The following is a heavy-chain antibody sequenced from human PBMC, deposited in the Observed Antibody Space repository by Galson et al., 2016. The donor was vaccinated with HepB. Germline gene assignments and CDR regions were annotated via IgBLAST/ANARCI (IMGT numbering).Heavy chain of an antibody. J-gene: IGHJ4*02. D-gene: IGHD3-16*01. V-gene: IGHV3-30-3*01. CDR3: ARDRSGNCALRFFYSFDY. CDR1: GFTFNSYA. Sequence: SLRLSCAASGFTFNSYAMHWVRQAPGKGLEWVALISYDGSDKYYADSVKDRFTISRDNSKNTLYLQMNSLRTEDTAIYYCARDRSGNCALRFFYSFDYWGQGTLVTVSS. CDR2: ISYDGSDK.